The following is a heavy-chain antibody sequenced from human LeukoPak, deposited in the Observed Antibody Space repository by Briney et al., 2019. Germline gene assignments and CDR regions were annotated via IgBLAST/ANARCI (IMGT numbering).Heavy chain of an antibody. V-gene: IGHV1-2*02. CDR2: INPNNGAT. J-gene: IGHJ6*02. D-gene: IGHD1-26*01. CDR3: ARLYSGSGHYYGLDV. CDR1: GYTFTTYY. Sequence: ASVTVSCKTSGYTFTTYYMNWVRQAPGQGLEWMGWINPNNGATNYARIFQGRVTITSDTSVTTAYLDLNRLTSDDTAIYYCARLYSGSGHYYGLDVWGPGTTVTVSS.